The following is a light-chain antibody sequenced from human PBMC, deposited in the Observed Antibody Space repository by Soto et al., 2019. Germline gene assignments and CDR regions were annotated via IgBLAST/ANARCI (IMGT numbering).Light chain of an antibody. CDR1: QSVSSY. CDR2: DTS. Sequence: EIVLTQSPATLSVSAGERATLSCWASQSVSSYLAWYQHKPGQAPRLLIYDTSTRATGVPTMFSGSRSGTEFTLTISSLQSEDFAVYYCQQYNNWVTVGPGTKVDIK. J-gene: IGKJ3*01. V-gene: IGKV3-15*01. CDR3: QQYNNWVT.